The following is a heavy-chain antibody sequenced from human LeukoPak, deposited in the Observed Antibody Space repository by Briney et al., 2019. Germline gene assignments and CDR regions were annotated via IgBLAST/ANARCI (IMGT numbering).Heavy chain of an antibody. CDR3: AKEVVVAATGMDV. J-gene: IGHJ6*04. V-gene: IGHV4-39*07. CDR2: IYYSGST. Sequence: PSETLSLTCTVSGGSISSSSYYWGWIRQPPGKGLEWIGSIYYSGSTYYNPSLKSRVTISVDTSKNQFSLKLSSVTAADTTVYXXAKEVVVAATGMDVWGKGTTVTVSS. D-gene: IGHD2-15*01. CDR1: GGSISSSSYY.